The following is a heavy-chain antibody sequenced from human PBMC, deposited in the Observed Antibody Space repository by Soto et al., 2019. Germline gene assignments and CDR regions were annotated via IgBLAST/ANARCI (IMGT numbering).Heavy chain of an antibody. D-gene: IGHD1-26*01. Sequence: EVQLVESGGGLVQPGGSLRLSCEASGFAFRDYSMNWVRQAPGKGLEWVSYISGTSSTIYYADSVQGRFTISRDNAENTLYLQMSSLRAEDTALYYCARDGVGHTTFCGYFDYWGQGTLVTVSS. CDR2: ISGTSSTI. J-gene: IGHJ4*02. CDR1: GFAFRDYS. V-gene: IGHV3-48*01. CDR3: ARDGVGHTTFCGYFDY.